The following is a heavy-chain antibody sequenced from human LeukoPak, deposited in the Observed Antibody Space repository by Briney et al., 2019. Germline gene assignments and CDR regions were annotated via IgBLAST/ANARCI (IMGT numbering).Heavy chain of an antibody. CDR1: GYTFTGYY. Sequence: ASVKVSCKASGYTFTGYYMHWVRQAPGQGLEWMGRINPNSGGTNYAQKFQGRVTMTRNTSISTAYMELSSLRSEDTAVYYCAREGRDGSTDYWGQGTLVTVSS. J-gene: IGHJ4*02. CDR3: AREGRDGSTDY. D-gene: IGHD5-24*01. V-gene: IGHV1-2*06. CDR2: INPNSGGT.